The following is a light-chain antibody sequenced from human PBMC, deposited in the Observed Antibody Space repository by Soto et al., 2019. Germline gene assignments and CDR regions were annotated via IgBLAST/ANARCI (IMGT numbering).Light chain of an antibody. J-gene: IGKJ3*01. CDR3: QQRSNWRFT. CDR2: GAS. CDR1: QSVSSY. V-gene: IGKV3-11*01. Sequence: EIGLTQSPATLSLSPGERATLSCRASQSVSSYLAWYQQKPGQAPRPLIYGASNRATGIPARFSGSGSGTDFTLTISSLEPEDFAVYYCQQRSNWRFTFGPGTKVDIK.